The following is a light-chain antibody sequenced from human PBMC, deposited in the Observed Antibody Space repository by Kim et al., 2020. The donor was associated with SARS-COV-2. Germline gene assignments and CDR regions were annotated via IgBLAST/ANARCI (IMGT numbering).Light chain of an antibody. V-gene: IGLV3-21*04. J-gene: IGLJ3*02. CDR3: QVWDRSSDNWV. CDR2: YDS. CDR1: SIGSNS. Sequence: APGKTARITCGGDSIGSNSGHWYRQKPGQAPVLVMYYDSDRPSGIPERFSASKSGSTATLTISRVEAGDEADYYCQVWDRSSDNWVFGGGTQLTVL.